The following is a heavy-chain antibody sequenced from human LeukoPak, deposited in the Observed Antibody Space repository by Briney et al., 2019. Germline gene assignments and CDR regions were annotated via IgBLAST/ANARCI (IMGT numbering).Heavy chain of an antibody. D-gene: IGHD1-26*01. J-gene: IGHJ4*02. Sequence: ASVKVSCKASGYTFTGYYMHWVRQAPGQGLEWMGWINPNSGGTSYAQKFQGRVTMTRDTSISTAYMELSRLRSDDTAVYYCARDRSDSGSYPDFDYWGQGTLVTVSS. CDR2: INPNSGGT. V-gene: IGHV1-2*02. CDR3: ARDRSDSGSYPDFDY. CDR1: GYTFTGYY.